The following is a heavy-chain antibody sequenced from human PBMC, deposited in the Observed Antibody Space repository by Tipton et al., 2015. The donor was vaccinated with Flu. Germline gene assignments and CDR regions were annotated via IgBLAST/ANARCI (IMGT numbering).Heavy chain of an antibody. CDR3: ARRDFAGGICYSRVYDAFDI. CDR1: GGSISSSSHY. Sequence: LRLSCTVSGGSISSSSHYWGWIRQPPGKGLEWIGSIYHSGSTYYNPSLKSRVTISVDTSKNQFSLKLGSVTAGDTAVYYCARRDFAGGICYSRVYDAFDIWGQGTLVTVSS. J-gene: IGHJ3*02. CDR2: IYHSGST. D-gene: IGHD2-8*02. V-gene: IGHV4-39*07.